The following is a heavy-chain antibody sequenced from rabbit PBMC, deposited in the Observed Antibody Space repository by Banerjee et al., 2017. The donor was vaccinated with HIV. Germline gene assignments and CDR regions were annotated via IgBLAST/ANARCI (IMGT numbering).Heavy chain of an antibody. CDR1: GFTLSSSDY. V-gene: IGHV1S45*01. J-gene: IGHJ6*01. D-gene: IGHD4-2*01. Sequence: QEQLVESGGGLVQPEGSLTLTCKASGFTLSSSDYMCWVRQAPGKGLEWIGCIVAGSSGTTYYASWAKGRFTISKTSSTTVTLQMTSLTAADTATHFCARAGYAGAGYAFYVGMDLWGPGTLVTVS. CDR2: IVAGSSGTT. CDR3: ARAGYAGAGYAFYVGMDL.